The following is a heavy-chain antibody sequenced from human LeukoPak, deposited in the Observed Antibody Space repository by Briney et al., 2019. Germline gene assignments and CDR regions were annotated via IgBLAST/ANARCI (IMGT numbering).Heavy chain of an antibody. V-gene: IGHV3-23*01. D-gene: IGHD3-10*01. Sequence: GGSLRLSCAASGLTFNSYAMSWVRQAPGKGLEWVSIMSASGSTTYYADSVKGRFTISRDNSKNTVYLQMNSLRADDTAVYYCARGGSQPITMHVFDYWGQGTLVTVSS. CDR1: GLTFNSYA. CDR2: MSASGSTT. CDR3: ARGGSQPITMHVFDY. J-gene: IGHJ4*02.